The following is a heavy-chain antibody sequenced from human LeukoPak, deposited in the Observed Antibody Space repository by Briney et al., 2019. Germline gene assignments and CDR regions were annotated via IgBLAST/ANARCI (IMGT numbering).Heavy chain of an antibody. CDR1: GFTFSVSA. J-gene: IGHJ4*02. V-gene: IGHV3-73*01. CDR2: IRSKANNYAT. CDR3: ARGAFAGGYFDY. D-gene: IGHD6-13*01. Sequence: GGSLKLSCAASGFTFSVSAVHWVRRASGKGLEWVDRIRSKANNYATAYAASVKGRFTISRDNAKNSLYLQMNSLRAEDTAVYYCARGAFAGGYFDYWGQGTLVTVSS.